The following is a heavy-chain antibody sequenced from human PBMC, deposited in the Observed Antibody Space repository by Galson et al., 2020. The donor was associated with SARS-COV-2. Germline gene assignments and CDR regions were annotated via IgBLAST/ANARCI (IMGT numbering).Heavy chain of an antibody. D-gene: IGHD2-2*01. J-gene: IGHJ4*02. CDR3: ARDPNIVVLRAAMFCDFDY. CDR2: IYWDDDK. V-gene: IGHV2-5*02. Sequence: KALEWLALIYWDDDKRYSPSLKSRLTITKDTSKNQVVLTMTNKDPVDTATYYRARDPNIVVLRAAMFCDFDYWGQGTLVTVSS.